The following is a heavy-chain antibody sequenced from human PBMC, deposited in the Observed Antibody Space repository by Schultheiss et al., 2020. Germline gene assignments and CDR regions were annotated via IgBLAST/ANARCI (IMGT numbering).Heavy chain of an antibody. CDR1: GGSFSGYY. Sequence: SETLSLTCAVYGGSFSGYYWSWIRQPPGKGLEWIGEINHSGSTNYNPSLKSRVTISVDTSKNQFSLKLSSVTAADTAVYYCARGHYGDHFFDYWGQGTLVTFSS. D-gene: IGHD4-17*01. J-gene: IGHJ4*02. V-gene: IGHV4-34*01. CDR3: ARGHYGDHFFDY. CDR2: INHSGST.